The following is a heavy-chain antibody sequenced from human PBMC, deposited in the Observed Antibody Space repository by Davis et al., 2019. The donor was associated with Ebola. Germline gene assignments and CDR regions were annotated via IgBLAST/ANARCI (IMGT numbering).Heavy chain of an antibody. J-gene: IGHJ6*03. V-gene: IGHV4-34*01. CDR3: ARGVGDCSSTSCYTRLPYYMDV. CDR1: GGSFNGYY. CDR2: INHSGSA. Sequence: SQTLSLTCGVYGGSFNGYYWSWIRQPPGKGLEWIGEINHSGSANYNPSLKSRGTILVDTSKNQFSLKLSSVTAADTAVYYCARGVGDCSSTSCYTRLPYYMDVWGKGTTVTVSS. D-gene: IGHD2-2*02.